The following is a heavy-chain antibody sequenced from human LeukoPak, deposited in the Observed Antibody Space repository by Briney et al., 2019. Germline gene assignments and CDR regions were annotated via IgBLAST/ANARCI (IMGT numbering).Heavy chain of an antibody. CDR2: ISSKAYGGTT. CDR1: GFTFGDYA. CDR3: TRIMTTVTHSFDY. J-gene: IGHJ4*02. Sequence: GGSLRLSCTASGFTFGDYAMSWVRQAPGKGLEWVGFISSKAYGGTTEYAASVKGRFTISRDDSKSIAYLQMNSLKTEDTAVYYCTRIMTTVTHSFDYWGQGTLVTVSS. V-gene: IGHV3-49*04. D-gene: IGHD4-17*01.